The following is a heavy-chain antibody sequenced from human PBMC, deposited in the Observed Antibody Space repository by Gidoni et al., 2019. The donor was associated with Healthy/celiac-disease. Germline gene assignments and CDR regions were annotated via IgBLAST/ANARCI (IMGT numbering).Heavy chain of an antibody. Sequence: QVQLVESGGGVVQPGRSLRLSCAASGFTFSSYGMHWVRQAPGKGLEWVAVISYDGSNKYYADSVKGRFTISRDNSKNTLYLQMNSLRAEDTAVYYCAKDPITMIALGGYFDYWGQGTLVTVSS. D-gene: IGHD3-22*01. CDR3: AKDPITMIALGGYFDY. CDR2: ISYDGSNK. CDR1: GFTFSSYG. V-gene: IGHV3-30*18. J-gene: IGHJ4*02.